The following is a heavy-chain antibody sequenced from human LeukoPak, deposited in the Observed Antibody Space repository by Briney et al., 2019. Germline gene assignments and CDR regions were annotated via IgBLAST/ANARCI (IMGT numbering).Heavy chain of an antibody. CDR1: GYTFTSYG. CDR3: ARGQQWLIVNWFDP. CDR2: ISAYNGNT. V-gene: IGHV1-18*01. J-gene: IGHJ5*02. Sequence: ASAKVSCKASGYTFTSYGISWVRQAPGQGLEWMGWISAYNGNTNYAQKFQGRVTMTTDTSTSTAYMELRSLRSDDTAVYYCARGQQWLIVNWFDPWGQGTLVTVSS. D-gene: IGHD6-19*01.